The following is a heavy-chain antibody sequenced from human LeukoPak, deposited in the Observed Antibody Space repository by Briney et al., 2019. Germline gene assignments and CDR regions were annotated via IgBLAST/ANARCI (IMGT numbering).Heavy chain of an antibody. D-gene: IGHD2-2*02. V-gene: IGHV4-59*01. CDR3: ARAPCSSTSCYRGGALDY. CDR2: IYYSGST. CDR1: GGSISSYY. Sequence: SETLSLTCTVSGGSISSYYWSWIRQPPGKGLEWIGYIYYSGSTNYNPSLKSRVTISVDTSKNQFSLKLSSVTAADTAVYYCARAPCSSTSCYRGGALDYWGQGTLVTVSS. J-gene: IGHJ4*02.